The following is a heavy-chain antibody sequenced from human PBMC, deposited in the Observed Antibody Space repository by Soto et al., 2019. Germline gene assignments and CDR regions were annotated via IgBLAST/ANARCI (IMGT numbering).Heavy chain of an antibody. D-gene: IGHD6-19*01. CDR2: INPNSGGT. V-gene: IGHV1-2*02. CDR3: ASAAVTGTAGLDF. CDR1: GYTFSGFY. J-gene: IGHJ4*02. Sequence: ASVKVSCKASGYTFSGFYVHWVRQAPGQGLEWMGWINPNSGGTKSAEKFQGRVTMTRDTSISTAYMELSRLTSDDTAVYYCASAAVTGTAGLDFWGQGTQVTVSS.